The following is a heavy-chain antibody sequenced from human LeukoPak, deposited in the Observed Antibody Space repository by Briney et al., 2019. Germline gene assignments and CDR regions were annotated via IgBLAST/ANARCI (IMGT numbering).Heavy chain of an antibody. D-gene: IGHD6-13*01. CDR3: ASPGAAAGNSYFQH. CDR2: IIPILGIA. V-gene: IGHV1-69*04. CDR1: GGTFSSYG. Sequence: SVKVSCKASGGTFSSYGISWVRQAPGQGLEWMGRIIPILGIANYAQKFQGRVTITTDESTSTAYMELSSLRSEDTAVYYCASPGAAAGNSYFQHWGQGTLVTVSS. J-gene: IGHJ1*01.